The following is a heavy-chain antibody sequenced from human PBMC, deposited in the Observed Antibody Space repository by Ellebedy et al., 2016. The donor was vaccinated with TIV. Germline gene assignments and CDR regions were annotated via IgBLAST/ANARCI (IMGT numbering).Heavy chain of an antibody. Sequence: GESLKISXAASGFTFSSYGMHWVRQAPGKGLEWVSSISSSSSYIYYADSVKGRFTISRDNAKNSLYLQMNSLRAEDTAVYYCARLGFGSSSRRYYYYMDVWGKGTTVTVSS. CDR1: GFTFSSYG. D-gene: IGHD6-6*01. V-gene: IGHV3-21*01. J-gene: IGHJ6*03. CDR3: ARLGFGSSSRRYYYYMDV. CDR2: ISSSSSYI.